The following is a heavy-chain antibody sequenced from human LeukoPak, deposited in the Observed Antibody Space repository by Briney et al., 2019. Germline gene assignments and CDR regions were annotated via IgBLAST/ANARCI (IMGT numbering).Heavy chain of an antibody. CDR3: ARDRRPAITAAGFDY. D-gene: IGHD6-13*01. Sequence: SETLSLMCAVSGASISSYYWTWIRQPPGKGLEWIGYIYYSGSTNYNPSLESRVIISVDTSKSQLSLKLSSVTAADTAVYYCARDRRPAITAAGFDYWGQGTLVTVSS. CDR2: IYYSGST. J-gene: IGHJ4*02. V-gene: IGHV4-59*12. CDR1: GASISSYY.